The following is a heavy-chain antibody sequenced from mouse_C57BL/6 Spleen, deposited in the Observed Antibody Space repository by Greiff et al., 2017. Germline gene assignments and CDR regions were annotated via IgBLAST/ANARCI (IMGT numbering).Heavy chain of an antibody. V-gene: IGHV1-69*01. J-gene: IGHJ4*01. Sequence: QVQLQQPGAELVMPGASVKLSCKASGYTFTSYWMHWVKQRPGQGLEWIGEIDPSDSYTNYNQKFKGKSTLTVDKSSSTAYMQLSSLTSEDAAVXYCARATVVADYYAMDYWGQGTSVTVSS. CDR1: GYTFTSYW. CDR3: ARATVVADYYAMDY. CDR2: IDPSDSYT. D-gene: IGHD1-1*01.